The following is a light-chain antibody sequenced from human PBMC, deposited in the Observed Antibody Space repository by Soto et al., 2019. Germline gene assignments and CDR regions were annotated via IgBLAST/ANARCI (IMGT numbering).Light chain of an antibody. CDR3: QQYNNWPPYT. V-gene: IGKV3-20*01. CDR2: GIS. CDR1: HTISSSY. Sequence: EIVLTQSPGTLSLSPGERATLSCRASHTISSSYLAWYQQKPGQAPRLLMYGISRRATGIPDRFSGSGSGTDFTLTISSLQSEDFAVYYCQQYNNWPPYTFGQGTKLEIK. J-gene: IGKJ2*01.